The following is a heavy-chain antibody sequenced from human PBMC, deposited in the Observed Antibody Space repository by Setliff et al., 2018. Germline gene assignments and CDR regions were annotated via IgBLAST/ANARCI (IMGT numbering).Heavy chain of an antibody. D-gene: IGHD6-13*01. CDR3: ARDLTSSWYAGSAY. J-gene: IGHJ4*02. V-gene: IGHV3-48*04. Sequence: GGSLRLSCAASGFTFSSYWMHWVRQAPGKGLEWVSYISSRSTTIRYADSVKGRFTISRDNAKNSLYLQMNSLRVDDTAVYYCARDLTSSWYAGSAYWGQGTLVTVSS. CDR1: GFTFSSYW. CDR2: ISSRSTTI.